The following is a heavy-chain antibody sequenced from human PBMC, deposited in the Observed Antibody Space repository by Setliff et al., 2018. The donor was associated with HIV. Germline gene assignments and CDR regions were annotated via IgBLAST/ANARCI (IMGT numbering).Heavy chain of an antibody. D-gene: IGHD3-3*01. Sequence: PSETLSLTCTVSGGSISNSNYFWGWIRQPPGKGLEWMGRIYSSGSTDYQPSLQGRVSMSIDSSKNHFSLSLRYVTAADTAVYYCARSFSGRYFWSGYYTGPDPKGENAFDIWGQGTMVTVSS. CDR3: ARSFSGRYFWSGYYTGPDPKGENAFDI. J-gene: IGHJ3*02. CDR1: GGSISNSNYF. CDR2: IYSSGST. V-gene: IGHV4-39*02.